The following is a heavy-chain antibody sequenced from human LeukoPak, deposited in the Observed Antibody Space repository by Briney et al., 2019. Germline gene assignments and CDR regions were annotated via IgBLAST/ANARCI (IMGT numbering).Heavy chain of an antibody. CDR1: GYNFTTYW. V-gene: IGHV5-51*01. CDR2: IYPGDSDT. J-gene: IGHJ4*02. CDR3: ARTPEDSSLVDY. D-gene: IGHD6-13*01. Sequence: GESLKISCKASGYNFTTYWIGWVRQMPGKGLEWMGIIYPGDSDTRYSPSFQGQVTISADKSISTAYLQWSSLKASDTAMYYCARTPEDSSLVDYWGQGTLVTVSS.